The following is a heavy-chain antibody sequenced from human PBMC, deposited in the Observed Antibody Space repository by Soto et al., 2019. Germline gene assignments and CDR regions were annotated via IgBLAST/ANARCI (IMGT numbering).Heavy chain of an antibody. J-gene: IGHJ4*02. V-gene: IGHV4-39*01. CDR3: ARQVSWWVGTFD. D-gene: IGHD2-15*01. CDR2: IHYSETT. CDR1: GVSMSNNNDY. Sequence: SETLSLTCSVSGVSMSNNNDYWGWIRQPPGKGLEWIGSIHYSETTKYNPSLKNRVSIPVDTSKKQFSLRLSSVTAADTAVYYCARQVSWWVGTFDWGQGTLVTVSS.